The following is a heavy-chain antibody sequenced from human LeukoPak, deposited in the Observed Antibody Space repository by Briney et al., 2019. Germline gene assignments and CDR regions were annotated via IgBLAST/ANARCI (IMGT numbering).Heavy chain of an antibody. CDR2: IYDSGST. Sequence: PSETLSLTCTVSGGSIRSSYYYWGWIRQPPGKGLEWIGSIYDSGSTYYNPFLKSRVTISVDTSKNQFSLKLNSVTAADMAVYYCARHYGPWGQGTLVTVSS. D-gene: IGHD3-10*01. V-gene: IGHV4-39*01. CDR1: GGSIRSSYYY. J-gene: IGHJ5*02. CDR3: ARHYGP.